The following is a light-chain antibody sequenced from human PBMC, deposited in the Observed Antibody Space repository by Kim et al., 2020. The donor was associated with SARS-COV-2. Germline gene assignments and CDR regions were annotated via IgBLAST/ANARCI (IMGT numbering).Light chain of an antibody. CDR1: SVRIASNY. Sequence: GKTVTISCPRSSVRIASNYVQWYQQRPGSAPTTVIYEDNQRPSWVPDRFSGSIDSSSNSASLTISGLKTEDEADSYCQSYDSSNWVFGGGTQLTVL. V-gene: IGLV6-57*03. CDR3: QSYDSSNWV. J-gene: IGLJ3*02. CDR2: EDN.